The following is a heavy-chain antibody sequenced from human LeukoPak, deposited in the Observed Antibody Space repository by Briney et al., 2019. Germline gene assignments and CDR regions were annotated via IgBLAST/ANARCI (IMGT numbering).Heavy chain of an antibody. J-gene: IGHJ6*02. V-gene: IGHV3-30*04. CDR3: ARDPSRDDYYGMDV. CDR2: ISYDGSNK. CDR1: GFTFSSYA. Sequence: GGSLRLSCAASGFTFSSYAMHWVRQAPGKGLEWVAVISYDGSNKYYADSVKGRFTISRDNSKNTLYLQMNSLRAEDTAVYYWARDPSRDDYYGMDVWGQGTTVTVSS.